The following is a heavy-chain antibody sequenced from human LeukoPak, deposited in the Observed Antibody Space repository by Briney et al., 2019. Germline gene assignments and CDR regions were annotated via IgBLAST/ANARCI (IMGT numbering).Heavy chain of an antibody. J-gene: IGHJ4*02. Sequence: QPGRSLRLSCAASGFTFSSYAMHWVRQAPGKGLEWVAVISYDGSNKYYADSVKGRFTISRDNSKNTLYLQMNSLRAEDTAVYYCARGRAAYYFDYWGQGTLVTVSS. CDR1: GFTFSSYA. V-gene: IGHV3-30*01. CDR3: ARGRAAYYFDY. CDR2: ISYDGSNK.